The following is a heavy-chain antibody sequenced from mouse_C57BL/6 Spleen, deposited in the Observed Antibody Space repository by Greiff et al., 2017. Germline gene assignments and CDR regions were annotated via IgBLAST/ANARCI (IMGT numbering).Heavy chain of an antibody. CDR2: IDPETGGT. J-gene: IGHJ2*01. CDR1: GYTFTDYE. Sequence: VQLKESGAELVRPGASVTLSCKASGYTFTDYEMHWVKQTPVHGLEWIGAIDPETGGTAYNQKFKGKAILTADKSSSTAYMELRSLTSEDSAVYYCTRGGDGYYNFDYWGQGTTLTVSS. V-gene: IGHV1-15*01. D-gene: IGHD2-3*01. CDR3: TRGGDGYYNFDY.